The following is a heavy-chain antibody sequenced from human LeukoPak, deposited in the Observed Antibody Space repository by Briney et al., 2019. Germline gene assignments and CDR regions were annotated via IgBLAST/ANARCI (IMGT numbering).Heavy chain of an antibody. CDR3: ARGRYCSSTSCQGYDY. Sequence: GGSLRLSCAASGFTSSSYWMSWVRQAPGKGLEWVANIKQDGSEKYYVDSVKGRFTISRDNAKNSLYLQMNSLRAEDTAVYYCARGRYCSSTSCQGYDYWGQGTLVTVSS. CDR1: GFTSSSYW. CDR2: IKQDGSEK. V-gene: IGHV3-7*01. J-gene: IGHJ4*02. D-gene: IGHD2-2*01.